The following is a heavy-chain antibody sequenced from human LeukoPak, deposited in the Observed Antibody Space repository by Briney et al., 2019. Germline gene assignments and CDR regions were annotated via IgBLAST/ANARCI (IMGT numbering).Heavy chain of an antibody. V-gene: IGHV3-9*01. Sequence: GGSLRLSCAASGFTFNDYAMHWVRQAPGKGLEWVSGIGWNSGSIGYADSVKGRFAISRDNGNNSLFLEMTSLRADDTAVYYCARGFCSGGTCYRITGTFDVWGHGTMVSVSS. D-gene: IGHD2-15*01. CDR1: GFTFNDYA. CDR3: ARGFCSGGTCYRITGTFDV. CDR2: IGWNSGSI. J-gene: IGHJ3*01.